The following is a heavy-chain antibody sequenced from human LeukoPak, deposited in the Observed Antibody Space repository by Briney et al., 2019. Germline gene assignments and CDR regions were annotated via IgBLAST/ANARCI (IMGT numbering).Heavy chain of an antibody. CDR1: GYTFTSYA. J-gene: IGHJ4*02. D-gene: IGHD3-9*01. V-gene: IGHV7-4-1*02. CDR2: INTNTGNP. CDR3: ARGEYFDWFTVSNPAHPHN. Sequence: ASVKVSCKASGYTFTSYAMNWVRQAPGQGLEWMGWINTNTGNPTYAQGFTGRFVFSLDTSVSAAYLQISSLKAEDTAVYYCARGEYFDWFTVSNPAHPHNWGQGTLVTISS.